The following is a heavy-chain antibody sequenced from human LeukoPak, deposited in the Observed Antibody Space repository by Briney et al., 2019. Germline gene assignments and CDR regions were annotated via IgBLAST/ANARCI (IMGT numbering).Heavy chain of an antibody. CDR1: GFTFSSYA. Sequence: GGSLRLSCAASGFTFSSYAMSWVRQAPGRGLEWVSAISGSGGSTYYADSVKGRFTISRDNSKNTLYLQMNSLRAEDTAVYYCAKGLGITIFGVVTVPFDYWGQGTLVTVSS. V-gene: IGHV3-23*01. D-gene: IGHD3-3*01. CDR2: ISGSGGST. J-gene: IGHJ4*02. CDR3: AKGLGITIFGVVTVPFDY.